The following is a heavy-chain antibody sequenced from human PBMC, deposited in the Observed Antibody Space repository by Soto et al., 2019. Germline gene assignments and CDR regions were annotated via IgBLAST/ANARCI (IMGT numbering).Heavy chain of an antibody. CDR2: IIPILGIA. Sequence: GASVKVSCKASGGTFSSYTISWVRQAPGQGLEWMGRIIPILGIANYAQKFQGRVTITADKSTSTAYMELSSLRSEDTAVYYCARGGIDILTGYYTSLFDYWGQGTLVTVSS. CDR3: ARGGIDILTGYYTSLFDY. CDR1: GGTFSSYT. D-gene: IGHD3-9*01. V-gene: IGHV1-69*02. J-gene: IGHJ4*02.